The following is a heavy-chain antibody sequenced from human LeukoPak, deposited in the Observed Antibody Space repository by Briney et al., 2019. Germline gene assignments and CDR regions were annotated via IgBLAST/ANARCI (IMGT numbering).Heavy chain of an antibody. CDR3: ARVESGYDIWVDY. V-gene: IGHV4-38-2*02. J-gene: IGHJ4*02. D-gene: IGHD5-12*01. Sequence: WETLSLTCTVSGYSIRSSYYWGWIRQPPGKGLEWIGSIFHTENTYYNPSLKSRVTISVDTSNNRFSLKLSSVTAADTAVYYCARVESGYDIWVDYWGQGTLVTVSS. CDR2: IFHTENT. CDR1: GYSIRSSYY.